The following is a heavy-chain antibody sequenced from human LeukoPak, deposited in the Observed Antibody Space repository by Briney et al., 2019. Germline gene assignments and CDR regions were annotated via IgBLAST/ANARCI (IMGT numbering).Heavy chain of an antibody. Sequence: GGSLRLSCAASGFTFSGYWMSWVRQAPGKGLEWVANIKQDGSEKYYVDSVKGRFTISRDNAKNSLYLQMNSLRAEDTAVYYCARVNTIFGVVIIAYFDYWGQGTLVTVSS. CDR2: IKQDGSEK. CDR1: GFTFSGYW. V-gene: IGHV3-7*01. J-gene: IGHJ4*02. D-gene: IGHD3-3*01. CDR3: ARVNTIFGVVIIAYFDY.